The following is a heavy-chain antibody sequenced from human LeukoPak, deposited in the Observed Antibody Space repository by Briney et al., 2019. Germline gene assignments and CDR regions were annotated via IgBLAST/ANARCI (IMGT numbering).Heavy chain of an antibody. V-gene: IGHV3-7*01. CDR2: IKQDGSEK. Sequence: PGGSLRLSCAASGFTFSSDWMSWFRQAPGKGLEWVANIKQDGSEKYYVDSVKGRFTISRDNSKNTLYLQMNSLRAEDTAVYYCATLDYWGQGTLVTVSS. CDR1: GFTFSSDW. J-gene: IGHJ4*02. CDR3: ATLDY.